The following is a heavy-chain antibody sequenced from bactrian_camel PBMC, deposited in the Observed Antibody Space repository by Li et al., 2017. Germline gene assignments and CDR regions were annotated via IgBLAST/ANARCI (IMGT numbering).Heavy chain of an antibody. CDR1: GYTYSSYS. CDR3: STAAGEY. V-gene: IGHV3S53*01. Sequence: HVQLVESGGGSVQSGGSLRLSCAASGYTYSSYSTAWYRQAPGKEREGVAGIDSDGRASYADSVKGRFSISRDSAKNTMYLQMNSLKSEDTALYYCSTAAGEYWGQGTQVTVS. CDR2: IDSDGRA. D-gene: IGHD7*01. J-gene: IGHJ4*01.